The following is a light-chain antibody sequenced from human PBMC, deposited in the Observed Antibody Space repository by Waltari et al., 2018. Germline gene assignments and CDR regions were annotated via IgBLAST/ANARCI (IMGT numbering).Light chain of an antibody. J-gene: IGLJ3*02. CDR1: SSHPGTNA. CDR3: ASWDDSLSGHWV. V-gene: IGLV1-44*01. CDR2: RNA. Sequence: QSVLTQPPSASGTPGPRVTISCSGTSSHPGTNAVNVTQRVPGTAPKLLNYRNALRPSGVPDRFSASKSGTSASLAISGLQSEDEAEYYCASWDDSLSGHWVFGGGTKVTVL.